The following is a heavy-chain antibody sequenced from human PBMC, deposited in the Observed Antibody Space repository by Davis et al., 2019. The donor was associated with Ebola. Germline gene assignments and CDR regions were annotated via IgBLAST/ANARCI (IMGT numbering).Heavy chain of an antibody. Sequence: PSETLSLTCAVYGGSFSGYYWSWIRQPPGKGLEWIGEINHSGSTNYNPSLKSRVTISVDTSKNQFSLKLSSVTAADTAVYYCARVRLGVVIFYMDVWGKGTTVTVSS. J-gene: IGHJ6*03. V-gene: IGHV4-34*01. CDR3: ARVRLGVVIFYMDV. D-gene: IGHD3-3*01. CDR2: INHSGST. CDR1: GGSFSGYY.